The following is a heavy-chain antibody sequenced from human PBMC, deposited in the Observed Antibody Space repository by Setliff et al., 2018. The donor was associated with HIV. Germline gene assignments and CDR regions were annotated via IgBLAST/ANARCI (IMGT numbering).Heavy chain of an antibody. CDR3: ARGLVVVTDSDYDTNYYYYYYMDV. D-gene: IGHD5-12*01. J-gene: IGHJ6*03. CDR2: IYYSGST. V-gene: IGHV4-31*03. CDR1: GGSISSGGYY. Sequence: PSETLSLTCTVSGGSISSGGYYWSWIRQHPGKGLEWIGYIYYSGSTYYNPSLKSRVTISIDTSKNQFSLKLSSVTAADTAVYYWARGLVVVTDSDYDTNYYYYYYMDVRGKGTTVTVSS.